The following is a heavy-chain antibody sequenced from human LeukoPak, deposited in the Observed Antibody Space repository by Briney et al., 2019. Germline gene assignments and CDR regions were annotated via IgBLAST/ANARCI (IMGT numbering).Heavy chain of an antibody. CDR2: IYPGDADT. J-gene: IGHJ3*02. V-gene: IGHV5-51*01. CDR3: ARLRTQDAFDI. D-gene: IGHD3/OR15-3a*01. Sequence: GESLKSSCKGAGYTYTVYWSGWVRQMPGKGLGWRGIIYPGDADTRYSTSFQGQVTISADKSISTASLQWNSLKASDTAMYYCARLRTQDAFDIWGQGAMVSASS. CDR1: GYTYTVYW.